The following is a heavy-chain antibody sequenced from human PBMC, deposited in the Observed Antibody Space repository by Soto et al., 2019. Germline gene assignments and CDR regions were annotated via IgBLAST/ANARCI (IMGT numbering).Heavy chain of an antibody. CDR3: AREVVGSIDY. Sequence: EVQLVESGGGLVQPGGYLRLSCTASDFTISVNYMSWVRQTAGKGLEWVASLQSDGTTFYADSVKGRFTVSRESSKNTLYLQMTTLRVDDTAVYYCAREVVGSIDYWGQGTLVTVSS. D-gene: IGHD2-15*01. CDR1: DFTISVNY. CDR2: LQSDGTT. J-gene: IGHJ4*02. V-gene: IGHV3-66*01.